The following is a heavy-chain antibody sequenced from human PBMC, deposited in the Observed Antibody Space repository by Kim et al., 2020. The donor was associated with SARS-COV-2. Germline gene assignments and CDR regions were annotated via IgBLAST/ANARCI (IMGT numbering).Heavy chain of an antibody. Sequence: GGSLRLSCAASGFTFSSYTMNWVRQAPGKGLEWVSSISSSSSYIYYADSVKDRFTISRDNAKNSLYLQMNSLRAEDTAVYYCARDKAEWLLYGYGMDVWGQGTTVTVSS. CDR3: ARDKAEWLLYGYGMDV. V-gene: IGHV3-21*01. CDR2: ISSSSSYI. D-gene: IGHD3-3*01. J-gene: IGHJ6*02. CDR1: GFTFSSYT.